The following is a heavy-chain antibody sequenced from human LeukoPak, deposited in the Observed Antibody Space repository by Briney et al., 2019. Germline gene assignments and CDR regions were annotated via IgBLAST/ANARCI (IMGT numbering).Heavy chain of an antibody. CDR2: IDGSGSNT. CDR3: AKVVSSSWYLSD. J-gene: IGHJ4*02. V-gene: IGHV3-23*01. CDR1: GFTFVNYA. D-gene: IGHD6-13*01. Sequence: GGSLRLSCAASGFTFVNYAMSWVRQAPGKGLEWVSTIDGSGSNTHYADSVKGRFTMSRDNSKNTLYLQMNSLRAEDTAVYYCAKVVSSSWYLSDWGQGTLVTVSS.